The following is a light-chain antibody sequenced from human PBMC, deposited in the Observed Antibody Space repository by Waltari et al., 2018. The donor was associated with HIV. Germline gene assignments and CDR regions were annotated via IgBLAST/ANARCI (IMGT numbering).Light chain of an antibody. V-gene: IGLV1-47*01. J-gene: IGLJ3*02. CDR2: RNN. CDR3: ATRDDSLNAWV. Sequence: QSVLTQPPSASGTPGQRVTIPCSGSSSNIGSNYVYWYQQLPGTAPKLLIYRNNQRPSGVPDRFSGSKSGTSASLAISGLRSEEEADYYCATRDDSLNAWVFGGGTKVTVL. CDR1: SSNIGSNY.